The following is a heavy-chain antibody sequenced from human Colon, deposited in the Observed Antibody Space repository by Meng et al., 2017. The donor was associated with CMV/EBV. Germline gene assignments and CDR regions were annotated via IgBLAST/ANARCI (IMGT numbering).Heavy chain of an antibody. CDR1: GFTVSSIY. CDR2: VYSDGTT. J-gene: IGHJ3*02. D-gene: IGHD3-3*01. V-gene: IGHV3-53*01. Sequence: GGSLRLSCAASGFTVSSIYMSWVRQAPGKGLEWVSVVYSDGTTHYADSVKGRFIISRDDSKNTLYLQMNSLRAEDTAVYYCAKDVLRFMEWPHAFDKWGQGAMVTVSS. CDR3: AKDVLRFMEWPHAFDK.